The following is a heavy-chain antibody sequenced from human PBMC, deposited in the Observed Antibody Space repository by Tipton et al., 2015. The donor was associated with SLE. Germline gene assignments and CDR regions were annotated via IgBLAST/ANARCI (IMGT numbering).Heavy chain of an antibody. J-gene: IGHJ4*01. D-gene: IGHD4-17*01. Sequence: TLSLTCTVSGGSFSSASYYWRWNWIRQPAGKGLEWIGRISNSGSTTYNPSLKRRVTISVDTSKNQFSLKLSSVTAADTAIYYCARRVWDYGDSYYFDFWGHGTLVTVSS. CDR2: ISNSGST. V-gene: IGHV4-61*02. CDR3: ARRVWDYGDSYYFDF. CDR1: GGSFSSASYY.